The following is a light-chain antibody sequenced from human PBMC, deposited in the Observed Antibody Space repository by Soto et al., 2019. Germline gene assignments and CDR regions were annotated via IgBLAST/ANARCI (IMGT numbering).Light chain of an antibody. CDR2: NNN. CDR3: AAWDDSLNWM. J-gene: IGLJ3*02. CDR1: SSNIGSNY. V-gene: IGLV1-47*02. Sequence: QAVVTQPPSASGTPGQRVTISCSGSSSNIGSNYVYWYQHLPGTAPKLLIYNNNQRPSGVPDRFSGSKSDTSASLAISGLRSEDEAEYYCAAWDDSLNWMFGGGTKLTVL.